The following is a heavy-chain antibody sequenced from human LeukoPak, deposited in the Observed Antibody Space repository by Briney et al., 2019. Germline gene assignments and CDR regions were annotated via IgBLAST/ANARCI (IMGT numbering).Heavy chain of an antibody. CDR1: GFTFSSYS. Sequence: TGGSLRLSCAASGFTFSSYSMNWVRQAPGKGLEWVSYISSSSSTIYYADSVKGRFTISRDNAKNSLYLQMNSLRAEDTAVYYCARLDIDAFDIWGQGTMVTVSS. J-gene: IGHJ3*02. CDR2: ISSSSSTI. D-gene: IGHD2-15*01. CDR3: ARLDIDAFDI. V-gene: IGHV3-48*01.